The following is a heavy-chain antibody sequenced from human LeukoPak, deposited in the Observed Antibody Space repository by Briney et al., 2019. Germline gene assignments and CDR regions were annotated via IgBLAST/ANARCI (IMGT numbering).Heavy chain of an antibody. V-gene: IGHV1-69*06. CDR1: GGTFSSYA. J-gene: IGHJ4*02. Sequence: SVKVSCKASGGTFSSYAISWVRQAPGQGLEWMGGIIPIFGTANYAQKFQGRVTITADKSTSTAYMELSSLRSEDTAVYYCATGAPQYFDWFPHPVDYWGQGTLVTVSS. CDR3: ATGAPQYFDWFPHPVDY. D-gene: IGHD3-9*01. CDR2: IIPIFGTA.